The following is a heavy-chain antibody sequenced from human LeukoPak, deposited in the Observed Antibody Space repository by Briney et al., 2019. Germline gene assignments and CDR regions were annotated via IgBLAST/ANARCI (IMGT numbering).Heavy chain of an antibody. CDR3: ASHGVAARQFDY. J-gene: IGHJ4*02. V-gene: IGHV3-74*01. D-gene: IGHD3-3*01. CDR2: IDPDRITT. Sequence: PGGSLRLSCAASGFTFSSFRMHWVRQAPGKGLVWVSRIDPDRITTIYADSVEGRFTISRDNAKNTLYLQMNSLRVEDTAVYYCASHGVAARQFDYWGQGTLVTVSS. CDR1: GFTFSSFR.